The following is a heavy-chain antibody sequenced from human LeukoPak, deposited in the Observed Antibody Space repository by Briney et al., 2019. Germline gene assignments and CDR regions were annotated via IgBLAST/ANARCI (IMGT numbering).Heavy chain of an antibody. CDR1: GFTFSSYS. V-gene: IGHV3-21*01. D-gene: IGHD1-26*01. CDR3: ATYVKWAAGDV. J-gene: IGHJ6*02. Sequence: GGSLRLSCGASGFTFSSYSMNWVRQAPGKGLEWVSSISSSSSYIYYADSVKGRFTISRDNAKNSLYLQMNSLRAEDTAIYYCATYVKWAAGDVWGQGTTVSVSS. CDR2: ISSSSSYI.